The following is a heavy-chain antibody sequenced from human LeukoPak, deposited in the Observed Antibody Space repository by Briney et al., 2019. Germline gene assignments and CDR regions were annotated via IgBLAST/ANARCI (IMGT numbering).Heavy chain of an antibody. D-gene: IGHD3-22*01. CDR2: IYYRGST. CDR1: GGSISSYY. J-gene: IGHJ3*02. CDR3: ARVARPYYYDSSGTPRGAFDI. Sequence: SETLSLTCTVSGGSISSYYWSWIRQPPGKGLEWIGYIYYRGSTNYNPSLKSRVTISVDTSKNQFSLKLSSVTAADTAVYYCARVARPYYYDSSGTPRGAFDIWGQGTMVTVSS. V-gene: IGHV4-59*01.